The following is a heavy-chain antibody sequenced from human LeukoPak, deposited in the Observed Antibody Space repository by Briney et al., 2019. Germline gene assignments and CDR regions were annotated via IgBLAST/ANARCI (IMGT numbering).Heavy chain of an antibody. CDR2: ISSSGSTI. CDR3: ARRGYYEEVDH. CDR1: GFTFSSYE. V-gene: IGHV3-48*03. D-gene: IGHD3-22*01. J-gene: IGHJ4*02. Sequence: TGGSLRLSCAASGFTFSSYEMNWVRQAPGKGLEWVSYISSSGSTIYYADSVEGRFTISRDNAKNSLYLQMNSLRAEDTAVYYCARRGYYEEVDHWGQGTLVTVSS.